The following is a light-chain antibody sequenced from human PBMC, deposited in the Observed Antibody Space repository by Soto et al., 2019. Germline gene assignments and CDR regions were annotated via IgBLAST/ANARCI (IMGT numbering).Light chain of an antibody. CDR3: QQYYNWPVT. Sequence: EILMTQSPATLSVSPGETVTFSCRASRSVSNRLAWYQHKPGQAPRLLISGASNGATGIPPKFSGSGSGTEFTLTVDSLQSDDIAVYYCQQYYNWPVTFGGRAKVDIK. J-gene: IGKJ4*01. V-gene: IGKV3-15*01. CDR1: RSVSNR. CDR2: GAS.